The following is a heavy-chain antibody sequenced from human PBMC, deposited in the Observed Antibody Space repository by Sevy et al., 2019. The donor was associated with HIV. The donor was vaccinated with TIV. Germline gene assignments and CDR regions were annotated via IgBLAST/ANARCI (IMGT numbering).Heavy chain of an antibody. Sequence: GGSLILSCAASGFTFDVYAMHWVRQAPGKALEWVSGISWNSGSVGYADSVKGRFSISRDNGKKSLHLQMNSLRTEDMGLYYCAKGMTTVTTSAMDVWGQGTTVTVSS. CDR1: GFTFDVYA. CDR2: ISWNSGSV. CDR3: AKGMTTVTTSAMDV. V-gene: IGHV3-9*03. D-gene: IGHD4-17*01. J-gene: IGHJ6*02.